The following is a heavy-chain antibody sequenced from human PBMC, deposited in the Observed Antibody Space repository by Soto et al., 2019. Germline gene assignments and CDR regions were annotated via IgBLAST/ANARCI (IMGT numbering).Heavy chain of an antibody. CDR2: ISWNSGSI. J-gene: IGHJ4*02. D-gene: IGHD2-2*01. Sequence: EVQLVESGGGLVQPGRSLRLSCAASGFTFDDYAMHWVRQAPGKGLEWVSGISWNSGSIGYADSVKGRFTISRDNAKNSLYLQMNSPRAEDTALYYCAKDIRSAATPTFDYWGQGTLVTVSS. CDR1: GFTFDDYA. CDR3: AKDIRSAATPTFDY. V-gene: IGHV3-9*01.